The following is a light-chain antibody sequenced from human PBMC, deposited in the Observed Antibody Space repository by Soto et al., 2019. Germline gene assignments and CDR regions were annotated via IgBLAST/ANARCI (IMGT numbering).Light chain of an antibody. CDR1: QTISSSY. CDR2: GAS. Sequence: EIMLTQSPGTLSLSPGERATLSCRTSQTISSSYLAWYQQKPGQAPRLLIYGASSRSTGIPDRFSGSGSGTDFTLSISRLEPEDFAVYYCQQYASSPQTFGQGTKVEIK. V-gene: IGKV3-20*01. CDR3: QQYASSPQT. J-gene: IGKJ1*01.